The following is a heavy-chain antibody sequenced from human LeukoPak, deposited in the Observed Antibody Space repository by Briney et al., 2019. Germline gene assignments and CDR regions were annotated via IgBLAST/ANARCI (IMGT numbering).Heavy chain of an antibody. V-gene: IGHV4-34*01. CDR3: ARRRDHYYGSGSYSP. CDR2: INHSGST. Sequence: SETLSLTCAVYGGSFSGYYWSWIRQPPGKGLEWIGEINHSGSTNYNPSLKSRVTISVDTSKNQFSLKLSSVTAADTAVYYCARRRDHYYGSGSYSPWGQGTLVTVSS. CDR1: GGSFSGYY. D-gene: IGHD3-10*01. J-gene: IGHJ5*02.